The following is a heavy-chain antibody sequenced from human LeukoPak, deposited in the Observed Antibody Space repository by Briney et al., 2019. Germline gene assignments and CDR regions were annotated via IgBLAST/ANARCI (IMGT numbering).Heavy chain of an antibody. V-gene: IGHV3-23*01. D-gene: IGHD3-10*01. CDR1: GFTFSSYA. J-gene: IGHJ4*02. CDR2: ISGSGGST. CDR3: AKDLNYYGSGSLDY. Sequence: GGSLRLSCAASGFTFSSYAMRWVRQAPGKGLEWVSAISGSGGSTYYADSVKGRFTISRDHSKNTLYLQMNSLRAEDTAIYYCAKDLNYYGSGSLDYWGQGALVTVSS.